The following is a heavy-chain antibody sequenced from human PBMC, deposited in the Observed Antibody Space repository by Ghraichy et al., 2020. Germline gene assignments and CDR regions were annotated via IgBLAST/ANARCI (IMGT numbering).Heavy chain of an antibody. CDR1: GFTFSSYG. V-gene: IGHV3-30*02. CDR2: IRYDGSNK. Sequence: GGSLRLSCAASGFTFSSYGMHWVRQAPGKGLEWVAFIRYDGSNKYYADSVKGRFTISRDNSKNTLYLQMNSLRAEDTAVYYCAKDLRVSGYDYLFDYWGQGTLVTVSS. D-gene: IGHD5-12*01. CDR3: AKDLRVSGYDYLFDY. J-gene: IGHJ4*02.